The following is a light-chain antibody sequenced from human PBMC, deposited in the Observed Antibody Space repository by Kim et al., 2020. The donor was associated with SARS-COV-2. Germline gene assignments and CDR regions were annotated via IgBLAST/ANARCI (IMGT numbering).Light chain of an antibody. CDR3: GTWDDSLDAWV. V-gene: IGLV1-44*01. Sequence: GQRGGISCSGRSSNIGTNAVNWYQLFPGTAPKLLIYDNDQRPSGVPDRISGSKSGTSASLALSGLLSEDEADYYCGTWDDSLDAWVFGGGTQLTVL. CDR1: SSNIGTNA. J-gene: IGLJ3*02. CDR2: DND.